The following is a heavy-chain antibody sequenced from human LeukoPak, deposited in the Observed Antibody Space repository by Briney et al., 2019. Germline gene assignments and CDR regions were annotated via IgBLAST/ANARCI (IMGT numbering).Heavy chain of an antibody. CDR3: ARDQGSGYGHFDY. D-gene: IGHD5-12*01. V-gene: IGHV4-59*12. Sequence: SETLSLTCTVSGGSISSYYWSWIRQPPGKGLEWIGYIYYSGSTNYNPSLKSRVTISVDTSKNQFSLKLSSVTAADTAVYYCARDQGSGYGHFDYWGQGTLVTVSS. CDR1: GGSISSYY. J-gene: IGHJ4*02. CDR2: IYYSGST.